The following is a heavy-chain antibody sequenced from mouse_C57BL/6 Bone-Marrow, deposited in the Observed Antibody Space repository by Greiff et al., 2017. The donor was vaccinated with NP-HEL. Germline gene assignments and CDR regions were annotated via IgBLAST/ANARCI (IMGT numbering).Heavy chain of an antibody. J-gene: IGHJ1*03. CDR2: ILPGSGST. D-gene: IGHD1-1*01. Sequence: VQLQQSGAELMKPGASVKLSCKATGYTFTGYWLEWVKQRPGHGLEWIGEILPGSGSTNYNEKFKGKATFTADTSSNTAYMQLSSLTTEDSAIYYCARTSFYGSRGDWYFDVWGTGTTVTVSS. CDR3: ARTSFYGSRGDWYFDV. V-gene: IGHV1-9*01. CDR1: GYTFTGYW.